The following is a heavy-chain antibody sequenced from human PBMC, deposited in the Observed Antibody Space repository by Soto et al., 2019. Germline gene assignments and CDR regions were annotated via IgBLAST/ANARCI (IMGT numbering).Heavy chain of an antibody. V-gene: IGHV1-69*13. CDR3: ARVPYYYDSSGYYAQGGMDV. CDR1: GGTFSSYA. J-gene: IGHJ6*02. Sequence: GASVKVSCKASGGTFSSYAISWVRQAPGHGLEWMGGIIPIFGTANYAQKFQGRVTMTADESMSTAYMELSSLRSEDTAVYYCARVPYYYDSSGYYAQGGMDVWGQGTTVTVSS. CDR2: IIPIFGTA. D-gene: IGHD3-22*01.